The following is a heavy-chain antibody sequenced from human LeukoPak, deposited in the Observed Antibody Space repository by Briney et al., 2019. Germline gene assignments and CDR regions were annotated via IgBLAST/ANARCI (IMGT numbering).Heavy chain of an antibody. CDR3: ARRKQEGWFDP. Sequence: ASETLSLTCTVAGGSMSSYYWSWIRQPPGKGLEGFGYIYYSGYTNYNPSLKSRVTISVDTSKNQFSLKLSSVTATDTAVYYCARRKQEGWFDPWGQGTLVTVSS. CDR1: GGSMSSYY. J-gene: IGHJ5*02. CDR2: IYYSGYT. V-gene: IGHV4-59*08.